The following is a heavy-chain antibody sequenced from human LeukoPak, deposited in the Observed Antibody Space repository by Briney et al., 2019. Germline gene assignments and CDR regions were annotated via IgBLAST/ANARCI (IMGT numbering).Heavy chain of an antibody. D-gene: IGHD3-10*01. CDR1: GGSISSGDYP. V-gene: IGHV4-30-2*01. CDR2: IFHTGHT. Sequence: KTSQTLSPTCAVSGGSISSGDYPWSWIRQPPGKGLEWIGYIFHTGHTSYNPSLKSRVTISVDMSKNQLSLKLSSVTAADTAVYYCARGFYGSGSQFDYWGQGTLVTVSS. CDR3: ARGFYGSGSQFDY. J-gene: IGHJ4*02.